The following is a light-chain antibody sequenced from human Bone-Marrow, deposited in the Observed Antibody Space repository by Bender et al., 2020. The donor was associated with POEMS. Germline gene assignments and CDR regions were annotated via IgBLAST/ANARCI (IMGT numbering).Light chain of an antibody. J-gene: IGLJ2*01. CDR1: KLDDKY. Sequence: SFELTQPPSVSVSPGQTATITCSGDKLDDKYACWYQQKPGQSPVLVIYQDVKRPSGIPERFSGSSSGNTATLTISGTQAMDEADYYCQTWGSSHAVFGGGTKLTVL. V-gene: IGLV3-1*01. CDR2: QDV. CDR3: QTWGSSHAV.